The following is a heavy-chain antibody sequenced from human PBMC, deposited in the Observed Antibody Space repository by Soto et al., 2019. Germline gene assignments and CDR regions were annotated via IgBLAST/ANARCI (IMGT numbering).Heavy chain of an antibody. D-gene: IGHD3-3*01. Sequence: QVQLVESGGGVVQPGRSLRLSCAASGFTFRSYDMHWVRQAPGQGREWVAVIRNDGTVRNYADSVKGRFTISRDNSKNKLYLEMNSLIAEDTALYYCASKTIDDFDYWGQGTLVTVSS. J-gene: IGHJ4*02. CDR3: ASKTIDDFDY. CDR1: GFTFRSYD. V-gene: IGHV3-33*01. CDR2: IRNDGTVR.